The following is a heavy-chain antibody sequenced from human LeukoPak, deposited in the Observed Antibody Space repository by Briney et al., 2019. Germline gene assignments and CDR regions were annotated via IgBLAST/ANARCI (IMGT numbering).Heavy chain of an antibody. CDR3: ARMNSSGYYRPFDY. V-gene: IGHV4-31*03. Sequence: SETLSLTCTVSGGSISSGGYYWSWIRQHPGKGLEWIGYIYHSGSTYYNPSLKSRVTISVDTSKNQFSLKLSSVTAADTAVYYCARMNSSGYYRPFDYWGQGTLVTVSS. CDR2: IYHSGST. CDR1: GGSISSGGYY. D-gene: IGHD3-22*01. J-gene: IGHJ4*02.